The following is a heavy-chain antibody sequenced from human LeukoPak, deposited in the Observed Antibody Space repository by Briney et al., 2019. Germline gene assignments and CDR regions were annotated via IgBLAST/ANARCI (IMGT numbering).Heavy chain of an antibody. CDR1: GFTFSDYY. V-gene: IGHV3-11*01. Sequence: GGSLRLSCAASGFTFSDYYMSWIRQAPGRGLEWVSYISSSGSTIYYADSVKGRFTISRDNAKNSLYLQMNRLRAEDTAVYYCARSIQLWMAFDYWGQGTLVTVSS. D-gene: IGHD5-18*01. J-gene: IGHJ4*02. CDR2: ISSSGSTI. CDR3: ARSIQLWMAFDY.